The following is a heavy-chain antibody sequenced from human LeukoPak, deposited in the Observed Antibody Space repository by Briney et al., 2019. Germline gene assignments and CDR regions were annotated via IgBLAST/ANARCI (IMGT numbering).Heavy chain of an antibody. CDR3: ARDGLRXFLSGGXSDGLDV. CDR1: EYTFIEHY. Sequence: ASMKVSCKTSEYTFIEHYIHWVRQAPGQGFEWIGWINPNSGGANYAQKFQGRVTMTRDTSISTAYMELTRLMSDDTAIYYCARDGLRXFLSGGXSDGLDVWGQGTTVTVXS. V-gene: IGHV1-2*02. CDR2: INPNSGGA. J-gene: IGHJ6*01. D-gene: IGHD3-9*01.